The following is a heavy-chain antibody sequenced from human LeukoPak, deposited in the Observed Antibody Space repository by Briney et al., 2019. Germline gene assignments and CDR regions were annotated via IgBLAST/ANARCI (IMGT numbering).Heavy chain of an antibody. V-gene: IGHV3-30-3*01. J-gene: IGHJ4*02. CDR2: ISYDGSNE. CDR3: ARDSGGYTSGGYFEY. Sequence: PGGSLRLSCAASGFTFSNYAMHWVRQAPGKGLEWVAVISYDGSNEYYADSVKGRFTISRDNSRNTLYLQMNSLRAEDTAVYYCARDSGGYTSGGYFEYWGQGTLVTVSS. CDR1: GFTFSNYA. D-gene: IGHD5-12*01.